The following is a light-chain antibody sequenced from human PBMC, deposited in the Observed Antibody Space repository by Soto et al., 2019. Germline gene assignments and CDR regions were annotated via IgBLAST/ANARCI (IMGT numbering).Light chain of an antibody. J-gene: IGKJ1*01. CDR1: QSLQHRNGYNY. V-gene: IGKV1-33*01. CDR2: DAS. CDR3: QQYDNLLRT. Sequence: DIGMTQSPLSLAVTPGEPASISCGSSQSLQHRNGYNYLNWYQQKPGKAPKLLIYDASNLETGVPSRFSGSGSGTDFTFTISSLQPEDIATYYCQQYDNLLRTFGQGTKV.